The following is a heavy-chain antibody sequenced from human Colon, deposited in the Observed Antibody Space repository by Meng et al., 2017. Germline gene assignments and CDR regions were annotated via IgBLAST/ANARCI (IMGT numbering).Heavy chain of an antibody. Sequence: GESLKISCAASGFTFSDHYMDCVRQAPGKGLEWVGRSRNKANSYTTEYAASVKGRFIISRDGSKNSLYLQMNSLKTDDTAVYYCARGVNLYSNSWNWDYWGQGTLVTVSS. D-gene: IGHD6-13*01. V-gene: IGHV3-72*01. CDR3: ARGVNLYSNSWNWDY. CDR2: SRNKANSYTT. CDR1: GFTFSDHY. J-gene: IGHJ4*02.